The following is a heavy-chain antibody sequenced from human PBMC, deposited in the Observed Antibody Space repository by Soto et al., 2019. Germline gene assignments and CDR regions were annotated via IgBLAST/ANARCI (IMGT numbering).Heavy chain of an antibody. V-gene: IGHV3-13*04. CDR1: GFTFSSYD. Sequence: PGGSLRLSCAASGFTFSSYDMHWVRQATGKGLEWVSAIGTAGDTYYPGSVKGRFTISRENAKNSLYLQMNSLRAGDTAVYYCARSLLSPYYYYYGMDVWGQGTTVTVSS. CDR2: IGTAGDT. J-gene: IGHJ6*02. D-gene: IGHD2-15*01. CDR3: ARSLLSPYYYYYGMDV.